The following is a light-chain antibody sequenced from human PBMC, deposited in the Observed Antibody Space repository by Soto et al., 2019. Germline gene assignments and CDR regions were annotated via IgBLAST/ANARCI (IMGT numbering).Light chain of an antibody. J-gene: IGLJ2*01. Sequence: QPVLTQPPSVSGAPGQRVTISCTGSRSNIGATYGVHWYRQLPGTAPKLLIYGNTNRPSGVPDRFSGSKSGTSASLAITGLQAEDEADYYCQSYDSSLSGSVFGGGTKVTVL. V-gene: IGLV1-40*01. CDR3: QSYDSSLSGSV. CDR1: RSNIGATYG. CDR2: GNT.